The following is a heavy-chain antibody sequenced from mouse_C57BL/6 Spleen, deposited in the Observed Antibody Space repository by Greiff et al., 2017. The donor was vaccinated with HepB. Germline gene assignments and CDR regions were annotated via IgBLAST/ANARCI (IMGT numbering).Heavy chain of an antibody. J-gene: IGHJ2*01. Sequence: DVKLVESGGGLVKPGGSLKLSCAASGFTFSDYGMHWVRQAPEKGLEWVAYISSGSSTIYYADTVKGRFTISRDNAKNTLFLQMTSLRSEDTAMYYCARGLRTLVYFDYWGQGTTLTVSS. CDR2: ISSGSSTI. CDR1: GFTFSDYG. CDR3: ARGLRTLVYFDY. V-gene: IGHV5-17*01. D-gene: IGHD2-2*01.